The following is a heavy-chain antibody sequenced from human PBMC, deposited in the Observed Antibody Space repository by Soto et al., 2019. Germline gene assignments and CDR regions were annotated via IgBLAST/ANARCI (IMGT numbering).Heavy chain of an antibody. CDR1: GFTFSSYG. V-gene: IGHV3-33*01. CDR3: ARDSNYYDSSGYYYYYYYGMDV. D-gene: IGHD3-22*01. Sequence: GGSLRFSCAASGFTFSSYGMHWVRQAPGKGLEWVAVIWYDGSNKYYADSVKGRFTISRDNSKNTLYLQMNSLRAEDTAVYYCARDSNYYDSSGYYYYYYYGMDVWGQGTTVTVSS. CDR2: IWYDGSNK. J-gene: IGHJ6*02.